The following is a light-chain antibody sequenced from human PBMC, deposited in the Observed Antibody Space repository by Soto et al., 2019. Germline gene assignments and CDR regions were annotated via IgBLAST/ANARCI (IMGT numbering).Light chain of an antibody. CDR3: QQRYNWPPT. CDR1: QYVSSF. Sequence: EILLTQSPATVSLSRGERSTLSCRASQYVSSFLAWYQQKAGQAPRLLIYDASHRATGIPARFSGSGSGTDFTLTINSLEPEDFALYYCQQRYNWPPTFGQGTKVDIK. V-gene: IGKV3-11*01. CDR2: DAS. J-gene: IGKJ1*01.